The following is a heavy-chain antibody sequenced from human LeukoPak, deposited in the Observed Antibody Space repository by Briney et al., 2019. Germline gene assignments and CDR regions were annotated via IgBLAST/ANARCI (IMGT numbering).Heavy chain of an antibody. Sequence: SETLSLTCAVSGGSISSTDWWSWVRQPPGKGLEWIGEINHSGSTTYNPSLKSRVTFSVDTSKNQLSLKLNSLTAADTAVYFCARSLLWPTGTSDIWGQGTMVAVSS. D-gene: IGHD2-8*02. J-gene: IGHJ3*02. CDR2: INHSGST. V-gene: IGHV4-4*02. CDR1: GGSISSTDW. CDR3: ARSLLWPTGTSDI.